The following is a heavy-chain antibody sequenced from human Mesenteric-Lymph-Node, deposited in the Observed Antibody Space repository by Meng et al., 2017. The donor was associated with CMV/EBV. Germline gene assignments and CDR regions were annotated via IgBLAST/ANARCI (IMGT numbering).Heavy chain of an antibody. D-gene: IGHD3-3*01. CDR1: GFTFSSHW. CDR3: ARGSSSWSGYFWRDYGMDV. CDR2: IKTDGKST. J-gene: IGHJ6*02. Sequence: GESLKISCAASGFTFSSHWMGWVRQAPGKGLVWVSRIKTDGKSTNYADSVKGRFIISRDNAKNTLYLQMNSLRAEDTAVYYCARGSSSWSGYFWRDYGMDVWGQGTTVTVSS. V-gene: IGHV3-74*01.